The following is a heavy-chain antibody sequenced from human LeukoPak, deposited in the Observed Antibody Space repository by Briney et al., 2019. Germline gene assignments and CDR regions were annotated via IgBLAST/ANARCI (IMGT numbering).Heavy chain of an antibody. Sequence: GGSLRLSCAASGFTFSSYAMSWVRQAPGKGLEWVSAISGSGGSTYYADSVKGRFTIPRDNSKNTLYLQMNSLRVEDTAVYYCAKDSGNRLYSYADLWGQGILVTVSS. D-gene: IGHD3-10*01. CDR3: AKDSGNRLYSYADL. V-gene: IGHV3-23*01. CDR2: ISGSGGST. J-gene: IGHJ5*02. CDR1: GFTFSSYA.